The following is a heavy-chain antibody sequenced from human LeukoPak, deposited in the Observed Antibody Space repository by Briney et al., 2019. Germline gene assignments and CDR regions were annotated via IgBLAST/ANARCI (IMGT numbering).Heavy chain of an antibody. CDR2: IIPIFGTA. J-gene: IGHJ4*02. Sequence: GASVEVSCKAAGGTVSSYAISGVRQAPGQGLEWRGGIIPIFGTANYAQKFQGRGTITTDEATSPAYMELSSLRSEDTAVYYCARDLRGTYSSGWEAFDYWGQGTLVTVSS. CDR3: ARDLRGTYSSGWEAFDY. D-gene: IGHD6-19*01. CDR1: GGTVSSYA. V-gene: IGHV1-69*05.